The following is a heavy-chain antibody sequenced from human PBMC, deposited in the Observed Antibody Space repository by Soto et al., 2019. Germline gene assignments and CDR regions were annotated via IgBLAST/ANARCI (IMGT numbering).Heavy chain of an antibody. CDR1: GYTFTSYA. CDR2: INAGNGNT. J-gene: IGHJ6*02. CDR3: ARDSHVLRFLEWLPLGMDV. D-gene: IGHD3-3*01. Sequence: ASVKVSCKASGYTFTSYAMHWVRQAPGQRLEWMGWINAGNGNTKYSQKFQGRVTITRDTSASTAYMELSSLRSEDTAVYYCARDSHVLRFLEWLPLGMDVWGQGTTVTVSS. V-gene: IGHV1-3*01.